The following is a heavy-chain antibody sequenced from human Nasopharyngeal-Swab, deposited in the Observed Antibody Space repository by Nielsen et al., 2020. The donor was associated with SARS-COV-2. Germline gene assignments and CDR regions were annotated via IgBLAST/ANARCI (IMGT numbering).Heavy chain of an antibody. D-gene: IGHD3-10*01. CDR2: IYWDDDK. Sequence: SGPTLVKPTQTLTLTCTFSGFSLSTSGVGVGWIRQPPGKALEWLALIYWDDDKRYSPSLKSRLTITKDTSKNQVVLTMTNMEPVDTATYYCAHRPGFGELLSDWFDPWGQGTLVTVSS. CDR3: AHRPGFGELLSDWFDP. V-gene: IGHV2-5*02. CDR1: GFSLSTSGVG. J-gene: IGHJ5*02.